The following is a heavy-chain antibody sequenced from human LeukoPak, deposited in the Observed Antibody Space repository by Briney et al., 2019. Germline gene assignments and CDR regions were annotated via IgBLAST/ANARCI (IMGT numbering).Heavy chain of an antibody. D-gene: IGHD2-21*01. CDR1: GFTVNSDY. J-gene: IGHJ4*02. V-gene: IGHV3-53*01. CDR3: ARGGVGMYYFDY. Sequence: PGGSLRLSCAASGFTVNSDYMTWVRQAPGKGLEWVSVILSGGATHYADSVKGRFTISRDNSKNTLYLQVNGLRADDTAVYYCARGGVGMYYFDYWGQGTLVTVSS. CDR2: ILSGGAT.